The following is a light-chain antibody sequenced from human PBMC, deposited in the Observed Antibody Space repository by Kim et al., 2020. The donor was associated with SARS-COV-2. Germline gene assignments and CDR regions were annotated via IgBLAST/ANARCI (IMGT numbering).Light chain of an antibody. CDR1: KLGDKY. V-gene: IGLV3-1*01. CDR3: QAWDRSPNWV. J-gene: IGLJ3*02. CDR2: QDS. Sequence: YELTQPPSVSVSPGQTSSITCSGDKLGDKYVCWYQQKPGQSPVLVIYQDSKRPSGIPERFSGSNSGNTATLTISGTQAMDEADYYCQAWDRSPNWVFCGGTQLTVL.